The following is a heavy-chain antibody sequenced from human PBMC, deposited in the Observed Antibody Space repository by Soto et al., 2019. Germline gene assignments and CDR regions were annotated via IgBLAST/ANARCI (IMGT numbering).Heavy chain of an antibody. CDR2: IIPIFGTA. V-gene: IGHV1-69*05. J-gene: IGHJ4*02. CDR1: GGTFSSYA. Sequence: QVQLVQSGAEVKKPGSSVKVSCKASGGTFSSYAISWVRQAPGQGLEWMGGIIPIFGTANYAQKFQGRVTITTEESTSKAYMELSSLKSEDTAVYYCSRAGGGVIVPDYWGQGTLVTVSS. CDR3: SRAGGGVIVPDY. D-gene: IGHD3-16*02.